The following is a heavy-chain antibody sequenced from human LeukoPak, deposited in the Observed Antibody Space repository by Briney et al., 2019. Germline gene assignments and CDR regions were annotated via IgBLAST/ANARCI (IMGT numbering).Heavy chain of an antibody. CDR1: GGSISSYY. V-gene: IGHV4-59*01. J-gene: IGHJ1*01. CDR3: RVHDSGRDFPLDGYFQH. D-gene: IGHD3-22*01. CDR2: IYYSGST. Sequence: SETLSLTCTLSGGSISSYYWSWIRQPPGKGLEWIGYIYYSGSTNYNPSLKSRVTISVDTSKNQLSLKLSSVTAAETGESKRRVHDSGRDFPLDGYFQHWGQGTLVTVSS.